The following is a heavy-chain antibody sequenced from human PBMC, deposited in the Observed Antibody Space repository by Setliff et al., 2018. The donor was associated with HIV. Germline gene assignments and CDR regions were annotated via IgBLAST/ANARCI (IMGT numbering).Heavy chain of an antibody. Sequence: ASVKVSCKASGGTFSSYAISWVRQAPGQGLEWMGWITPFNGNTNYAQKFQDRVTITRDRSMSTAYMELSSLRSEDTAMYYCRVGHNDAFDIWGQGTMVTVSS. CDR1: GGTFSSYA. D-gene: IGHD1-1*01. CDR3: RVGHNDAFDI. J-gene: IGHJ3*02. CDR2: ITPFNGNT. V-gene: IGHV1-45*02.